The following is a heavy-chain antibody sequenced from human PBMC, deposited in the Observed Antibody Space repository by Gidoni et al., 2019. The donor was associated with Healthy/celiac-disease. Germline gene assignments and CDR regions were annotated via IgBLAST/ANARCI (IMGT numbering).Heavy chain of an antibody. CDR1: GFTFSSYA. J-gene: IGHJ4*02. V-gene: IGHV3-23*01. D-gene: IGHD1-26*01. CDR3: AKIWSVGATGGDYFDY. CDR2: ISGSGGST. Sequence: EVQLLESGGGLVQPGGSLRLSCAASGFTFSSYAMSWVRQAPGKGLEWVSAISGSGGSTYYADSVKGRFTISRDNSKNTLYLQMNSLRAEDTAVYYCAKIWSVGATGGDYFDYWGQGTLVTVSS.